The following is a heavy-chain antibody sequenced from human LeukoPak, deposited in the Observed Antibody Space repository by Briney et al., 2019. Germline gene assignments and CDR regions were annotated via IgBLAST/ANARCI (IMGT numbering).Heavy chain of an antibody. J-gene: IGHJ4*02. Sequence: PSETLSLTCTVSGDSITGYYWSWVRQPPGKGLEWIGYIYYSGSTNYSPSLSSRVSISVDTSKNQISLKLSSLTATDTAVYYCASTQKIVEMGTIGYYFDYWGQGTLVIVSS. V-gene: IGHV4-59*08. CDR1: GDSITGYY. D-gene: IGHD5-24*01. CDR2: IYYSGST. CDR3: ASTQKIVEMGTIGYYFDY.